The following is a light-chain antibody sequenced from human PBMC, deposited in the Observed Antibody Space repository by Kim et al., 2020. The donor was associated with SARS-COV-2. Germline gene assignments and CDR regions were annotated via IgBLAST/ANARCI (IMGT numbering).Light chain of an antibody. Sequence: EIVMTQSPATLSVSPGERATLSCRASQSINSNLGWYQQKPGQAPRLLIYGASTRATGISVRFSGSGSGTDFTLTISGLQSEDFAVYYCHQYHDWPRYTFGQGTKLEI. J-gene: IGKJ2*01. CDR3: HQYHDWPRYT. CDR2: GAS. CDR1: QSINSN. V-gene: IGKV3-15*01.